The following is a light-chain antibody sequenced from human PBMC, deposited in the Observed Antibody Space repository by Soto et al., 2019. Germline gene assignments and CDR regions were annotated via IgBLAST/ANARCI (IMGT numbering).Light chain of an antibody. CDR1: QSVSSI. CDR2: GAS. V-gene: IGKV3-15*01. CDR3: QQYNNWPTT. Sequence: EIVMTQSPATLSVSPGERATLSCRASQSVSSILAWHQQKPGQAPRLLIYGASTRATGIPARFSGSGSGTEFTLTISSLQSEDFAVYYCQQYNNWPTTFGGGTKVEIK. J-gene: IGKJ4*01.